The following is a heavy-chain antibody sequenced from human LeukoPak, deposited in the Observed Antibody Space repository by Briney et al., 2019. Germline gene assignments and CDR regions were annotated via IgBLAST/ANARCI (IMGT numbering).Heavy chain of an antibody. CDR3: ARGPGGRSGYYPLEDYYYYYYMDV. CDR1: GYTFTSYG. D-gene: IGHD3-22*01. CDR2: ISGYNGNT. J-gene: IGHJ6*03. Sequence: ASVKVSCKASGYTFTSYGISWVRQAPGQGLEWMGWISGYNGNTNYAQNLQGRVTMTTDTSTSTAYMELRSLRSDDTAVYYCARGPGGRSGYYPLEDYYYYYYMDVWGKGTTVTVSS. V-gene: IGHV1-18*01.